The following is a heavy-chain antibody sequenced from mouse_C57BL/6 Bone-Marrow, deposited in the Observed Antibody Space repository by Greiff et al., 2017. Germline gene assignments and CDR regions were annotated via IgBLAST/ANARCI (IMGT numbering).Heavy chain of an antibody. J-gene: IGHJ3*01. CDR2: ICPGDGDT. CDR1: GYAFSSSW. D-gene: IGHD3-3*01. V-gene: IGHV1-82*01. Sequence: QVQLQQSGPELVKPGASVKISCKASGYAFSSSWMNWVKQRPGKGLEWIGRICPGDGDTNYNGKFKGKATLTADKSSSTAYMQLSSLTSEDSAVYFCARTGLVVAYWGQGTLVTVSA. CDR3: ARTGLVVAY.